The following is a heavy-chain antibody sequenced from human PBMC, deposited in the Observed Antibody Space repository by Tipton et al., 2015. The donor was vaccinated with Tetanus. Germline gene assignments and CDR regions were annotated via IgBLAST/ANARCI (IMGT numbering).Heavy chain of an antibody. J-gene: IGHJ5*02. CDR2: VDDSGST. CDR1: GDAISTNSYF. Sequence: TLSLTCIVSGDAISTNSYFWGWIRQPPGKGLEWIGEVDDSGSTNYSPSLNSRVTISLDTSKNEFSLTFSSVTAADTAVYYCARGGPYSTSMGGDWFAPWGQGTLVTVSS. V-gene: IGHV4-39*07. D-gene: IGHD6-6*01. CDR3: ARGGPYSTSMGGDWFAP.